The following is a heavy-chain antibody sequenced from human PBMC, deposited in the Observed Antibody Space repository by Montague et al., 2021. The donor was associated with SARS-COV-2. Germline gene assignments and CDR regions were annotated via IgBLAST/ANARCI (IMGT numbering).Heavy chain of an antibody. CDR1: GGSISSRSYY. D-gene: IGHD4-23*01. Sequence: SETLSLTCTVSGGSISSRSYYWGWIRQPPGKGLEWIGSIYYSGSTCYNPSLKSRVTISVDTSKNQFSLKLSSVTAADTAVYYCARLRGDYGGTYDTFDIWGQGTMVTVSS. CDR3: ARLRGDYGGTYDTFDI. V-gene: IGHV4-39*01. J-gene: IGHJ3*02. CDR2: IYYSGST.